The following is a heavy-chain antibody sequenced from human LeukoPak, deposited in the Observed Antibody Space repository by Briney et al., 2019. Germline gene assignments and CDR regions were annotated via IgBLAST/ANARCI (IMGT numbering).Heavy chain of an antibody. D-gene: IGHD2-2*01. Sequence: GGSLRLSCAASGFTFSSYWMTWVRQAQGKGLERVANIKQDGSKKSYVDSVKGRFTISIDNAKNSLYLQMNSLSADDTGVYYCASQPAAADVDYWGQGTLVTVSS. J-gene: IGHJ4*02. CDR2: IKQDGSKK. CDR1: GFTFSSYW. V-gene: IGHV3-7*03. CDR3: ASQPAAADVDY.